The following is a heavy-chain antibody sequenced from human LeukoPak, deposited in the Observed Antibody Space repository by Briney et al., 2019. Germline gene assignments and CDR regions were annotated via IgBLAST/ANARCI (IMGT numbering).Heavy chain of an antibody. CDR3: ARVGYGSGSYYLTQTFDY. CDR1: GESISGFY. J-gene: IGHJ4*02. V-gene: IGHV4-59*01. CDR2: IYYSGST. Sequence: SETPSLTCTVSGESISGFYWTWIRQPPGKGLEWIGYIYYSGSTNYNPSLKSRVTISVDTSKNQFSLKLSSVTAADTAVYYCARVGYGSGSYYLTQTFDYWGQGALVTVSS. D-gene: IGHD3-10*01.